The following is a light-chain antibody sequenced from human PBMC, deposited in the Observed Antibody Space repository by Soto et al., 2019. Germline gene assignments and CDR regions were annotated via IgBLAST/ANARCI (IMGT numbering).Light chain of an antibody. CDR3: QQYNNWPKT. CDR1: QSVSSN. J-gene: IGKJ1*01. V-gene: IGKV3-15*01. CDR2: GAS. Sequence: EIVMTQSPATLSVSPGERATLSCRASQSVSSNLAWYQQKPGQAPRLLIYGASTSATGIPARFSGSGSGTEFTLTISSLQSEAFAVYDCQQYNNWPKTFGQGTKVEIK.